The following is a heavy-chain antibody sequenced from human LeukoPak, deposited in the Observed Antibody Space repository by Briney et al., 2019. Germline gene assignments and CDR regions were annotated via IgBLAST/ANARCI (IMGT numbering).Heavy chain of an antibody. CDR2: INHSGST. V-gene: IGHV4-34*01. J-gene: IGHJ6*03. CDR1: GGSFSGYY. Sequence: PSETLSLTCAVYGGSFSGYYWSWLRQPPGKGLEWIGEINHSGSTNYNPSLKSRVTISVDTSKNQFSLKLSSVTAADTAVYYCAREAYLGARRYMDVWGEGTTVTISS. D-gene: IGHD1-26*01. CDR3: AREAYLGARRYMDV.